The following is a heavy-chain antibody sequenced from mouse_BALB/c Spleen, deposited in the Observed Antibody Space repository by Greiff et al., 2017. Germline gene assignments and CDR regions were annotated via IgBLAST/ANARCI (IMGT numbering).Heavy chain of an antibody. V-gene: IGHV6-6*02. Sequence: EVKVEESGGGLVQPGGSMKLSCVASGFTFSNYWMNWVRQSPEKGLEWVAEIRLKSNNYATHYAESVKGRFTISRDDSKSSVYLQMNNLRAEDTGIYYCTRELGGFAYWGQGTLVTVSA. CDR2: IRLKSNNYAT. J-gene: IGHJ3*01. CDR1: GFTFSNYW. CDR3: TRELGGFAY. D-gene: IGHD4-1*01.